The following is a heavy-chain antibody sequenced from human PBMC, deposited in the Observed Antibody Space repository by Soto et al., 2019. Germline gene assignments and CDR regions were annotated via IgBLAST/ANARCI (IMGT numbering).Heavy chain of an antibody. CDR3: AKDHYGSAIYGMDV. J-gene: IGHJ6*02. CDR1: GFRFEDYA. D-gene: IGHD3-10*01. CDR2: LAWNSDII. Sequence: EVQLVESGGGLVQPGRSLRLSCAASGFRFEDYARHWVRQSPGKGLEWVSGLAWNSDIIGYADSVKGRFTISRDNGKNSLYLQMNSLRPEDTALYYCAKDHYGSAIYGMDVWGQGPTVTVSS. V-gene: IGHV3-9*01.